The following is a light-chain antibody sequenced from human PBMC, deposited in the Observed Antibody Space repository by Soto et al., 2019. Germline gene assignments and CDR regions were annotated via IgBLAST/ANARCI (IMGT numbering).Light chain of an antibody. Sequence: ETVLAQSPGTLSLSPGERATLSCRASQSVSSSYLAWYQQKPGQAPRLLIYGASSRATGIPDRFSGSRYGTDFSLRISRLGPEDFAVYYCQKYGTSPLTFGKGTKVE. CDR1: QSVSSSY. J-gene: IGKJ1*01. CDR3: QKYGTSPLT. CDR2: GAS. V-gene: IGKV3-20*01.